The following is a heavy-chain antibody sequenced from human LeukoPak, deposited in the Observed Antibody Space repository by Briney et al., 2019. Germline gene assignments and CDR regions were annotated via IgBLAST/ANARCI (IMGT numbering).Heavy chain of an antibody. D-gene: IGHD1-26*01. CDR2: IIPIFGTA. CDR1: GGTFSSYA. Sequence: SVKVSCKASGGTFSSYAFSWVRQAPGQGLEWMGGIIPIFGTANYAQKFQGRVTITTDESTSTAYMELSSLRSEDTAVYYCASGSYYRGAFDIWGQGTMVTVSS. CDR3: ASGSYYRGAFDI. J-gene: IGHJ3*02. V-gene: IGHV1-69*05.